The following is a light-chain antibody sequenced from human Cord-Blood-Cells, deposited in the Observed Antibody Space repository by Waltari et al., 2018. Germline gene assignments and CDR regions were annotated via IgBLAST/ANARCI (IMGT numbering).Light chain of an antibody. CDR3: SSYAGSNNYV. CDR1: NSDVGGYNY. CDR2: EVS. V-gene: IGLV2-8*01. J-gene: IGLJ1*01. Sequence: QSALTQPPSASGSPGQSVTISCTGTNSDVGGYNYVSWYQQHPGKAPKLMIYEVSKRPSGVPDRFSGSKSGNTASLTVSGLQAEYEADYYCSSYAGSNNYVFGTGTKVTVL.